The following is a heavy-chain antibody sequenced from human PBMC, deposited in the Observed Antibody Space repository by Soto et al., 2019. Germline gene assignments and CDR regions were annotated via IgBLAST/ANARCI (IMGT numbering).Heavy chain of an antibody. Sequence: QVQLQESGPGLEKPSDTVSLTCAGFGYSISSSNWWGWIRQPPGKGLEWIGYIYYSGTTYYNPSLKSRLTMSVDTSKNQFSLKLTSVTAVDTAVYYCARREIQGPIDYWGQGTLVTVSS. D-gene: IGHD1-26*01. CDR3: ARREIQGPIDY. J-gene: IGHJ4*02. V-gene: IGHV4-28*01. CDR1: GYSISSSNW. CDR2: IYYSGTT.